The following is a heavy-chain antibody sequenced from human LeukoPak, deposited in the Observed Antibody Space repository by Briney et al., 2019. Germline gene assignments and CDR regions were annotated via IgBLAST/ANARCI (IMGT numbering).Heavy chain of an antibody. V-gene: IGHV3-11*01. CDR1: GFTFSDYY. CDR2: ISSSGSTI. D-gene: IGHD4-17*01. J-gene: IGHJ3*02. CDR3: ARVPTVTSTHDAFDI. Sequence: GGSLSLSCAASGFTFSDYYMSWIRQAPGKGLEWVSYISSSGSTIYYADSVKGRFTISRDNAKNSLYLQMNSLRAEDTAVYYCARVPTVTSTHDAFDIWGQGTMVTVSS.